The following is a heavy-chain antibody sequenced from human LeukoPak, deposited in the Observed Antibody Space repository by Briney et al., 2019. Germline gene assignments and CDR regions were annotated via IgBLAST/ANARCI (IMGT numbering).Heavy chain of an antibody. CDR3: ARLRSGYNYYMDV. Sequence: SETLSLTCTVSGDSIGSYYWSWIRQPAGKGLEWIGRIYTSRSTNYNPSLKSRVTMSVDTSKNQFSLKLSSVTAADTAVSYCARLRSGYNYYMDVWGEGTTVTISS. J-gene: IGHJ6*03. V-gene: IGHV4-4*07. CDR1: GDSIGSYY. D-gene: IGHD2-2*02. CDR2: IYTSRST.